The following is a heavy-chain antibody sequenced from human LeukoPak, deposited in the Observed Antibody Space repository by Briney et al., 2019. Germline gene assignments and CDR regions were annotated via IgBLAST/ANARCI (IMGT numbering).Heavy chain of an antibody. D-gene: IGHD5-18*01. CDR2: ISSSSYI. J-gene: IGHJ6*02. Sequence: GGSLRLSCAASGFTFSSYSMNWVRQAPGKGLEWVSSISSSSYIYYADSVKGRFTISRDNAKNSLYLQMNSLRAEDTAVYYCARDSGPAMDYYYYGMDVWGQGTTVTVSS. V-gene: IGHV3-21*01. CDR1: GFTFSSYS. CDR3: ARDSGPAMDYYYYGMDV.